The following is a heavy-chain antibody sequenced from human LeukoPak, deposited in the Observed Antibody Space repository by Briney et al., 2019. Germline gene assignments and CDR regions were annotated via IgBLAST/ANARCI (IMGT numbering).Heavy chain of an antibody. Sequence: LGESLKISCKGSGYSFNTYWIGWVRQMPGKGLEWMGIIYPGDSDTKYSPSFQGQVTISADKSISTAYLQWSSLKASDTAMYYCARNLIPEQLVLNFWGQGTLVTVSS. CDR1: GYSFNTYW. CDR3: ARNLIPEQLVLNF. D-gene: IGHD6-13*01. CDR2: IYPGDSDT. V-gene: IGHV5-51*01. J-gene: IGHJ4*02.